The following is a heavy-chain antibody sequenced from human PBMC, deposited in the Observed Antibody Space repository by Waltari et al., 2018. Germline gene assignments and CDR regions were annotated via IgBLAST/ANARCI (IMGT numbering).Heavy chain of an antibody. V-gene: IGHV1-18*01. CDR2: ISAYNGNT. CDR3: ARRIAAAATGYYYYMDV. CDR1: GYTFTSYG. J-gene: IGHJ6*03. Sequence: QVQLVQSGAEVKKPGASVKVSCKASGYTFTSYGISWVRQAPGQGLEWMGWISAYNGNTNYAQKLQGRVTMTTDTSTSTAYMGLRSLRSDDTAVYYCARRIAAAATGYYYYMDVWGKGTTVTVSS. D-gene: IGHD6-13*01.